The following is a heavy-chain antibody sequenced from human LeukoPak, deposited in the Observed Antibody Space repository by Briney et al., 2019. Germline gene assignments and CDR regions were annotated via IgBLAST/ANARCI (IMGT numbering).Heavy chain of an antibody. D-gene: IGHD2-21*02. CDR1: GFTFSSYA. V-gene: IGHV3-23*01. J-gene: IGHJ3*02. Sequence: PGGSLRLSCAASGFTFSSYAMSWVRQAPGKGLEWVSAIIGSGGSTYYADSVKGRFTISRDNSKNTLYLQMNSLRAEDTAVYYCAKWVLNPGVVVTASDAFDIWGQGTMVTVSS. CDR2: IIGSGGST. CDR3: AKWVLNPGVVVTASDAFDI.